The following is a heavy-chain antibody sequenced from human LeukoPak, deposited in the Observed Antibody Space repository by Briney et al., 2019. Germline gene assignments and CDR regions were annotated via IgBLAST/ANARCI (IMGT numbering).Heavy chain of an antibody. V-gene: IGHV4-39*07. Sequence: PSQTLSLTCTVSGGSISSGSYYWSWIRQPPGKGLEWIGSIYHSGSTYYNPSLKSRVTISVDTSKNQFSLKLSSVTAADTAVYYCARDRVGAIDYWGQGTLVTVSS. CDR3: ARDRVGAIDY. J-gene: IGHJ4*02. CDR2: IYHSGST. CDR1: GGSISSGSYY. D-gene: IGHD1-26*01.